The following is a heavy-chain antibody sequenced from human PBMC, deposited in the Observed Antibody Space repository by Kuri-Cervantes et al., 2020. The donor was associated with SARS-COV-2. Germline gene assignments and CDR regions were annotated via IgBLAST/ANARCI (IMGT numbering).Heavy chain of an antibody. CDR2: VRGKANNYAT. Sequence: GESLKISCEVSGFLFSASAIHWVRQASGKGLEWVGRVRGKANNYATAYAASVKGRFTISRDDSKNMAYLQMNSLRAEDTAVYYCASQYSSSWNYWGQGTLVTVSS. J-gene: IGHJ4*02. CDR1: GFLFSASA. D-gene: IGHD6-13*01. V-gene: IGHV3-73*01. CDR3: ASQYSSSWNY.